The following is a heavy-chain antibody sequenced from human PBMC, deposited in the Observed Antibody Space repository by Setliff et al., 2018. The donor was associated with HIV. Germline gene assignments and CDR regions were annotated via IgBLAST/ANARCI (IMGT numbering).Heavy chain of an antibody. Sequence: PSETLSLTCTVSGYSVNSDYNWGWIRQPPGKGLESPRRGLEWIGHIFHSGSTYYNPSLRSRVTMSIDTSNNQFSLKLSSVTAADTAIYYCARVWLHFGDDIPRFDPWGQGTLVTVSS. D-gene: IGHD4-17*01. J-gene: IGHJ5*02. CDR1: GYSVNSDYN. CDR3: ARVWLHFGDDIPRFDP. V-gene: IGHV4-38-2*02. CDR2: IFHSGST.